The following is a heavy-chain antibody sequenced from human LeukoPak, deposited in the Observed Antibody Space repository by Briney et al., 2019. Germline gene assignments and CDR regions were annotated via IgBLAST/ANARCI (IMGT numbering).Heavy chain of an antibody. J-gene: IGHJ4*02. CDR3: ARHRPHTDSNSVADYYFDY. V-gene: IGHV5-51*01. CDR1: GYSFTTYW. Sequence: GESLKISCKGSGYSFTTYWIGWVRQMPGKGLEWMGIIYPGDSDTKYSPSFQGQVTISADKAISTAYLQWSYLKASDTAMYYCARHRPHTDSNSVADYYFDYWGQGTLVTVSS. D-gene: IGHD6-19*01. CDR2: IYPGDSDT.